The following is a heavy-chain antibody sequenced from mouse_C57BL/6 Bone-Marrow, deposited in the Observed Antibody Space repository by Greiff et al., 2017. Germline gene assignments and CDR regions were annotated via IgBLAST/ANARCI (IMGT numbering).Heavy chain of an antibody. CDR2: IYPRSGNP. V-gene: IGHV1-81*01. Sequence: QVQLPQSGAELARPGASVKLSCKASGYTFTSYGISWVKQRTGQGLEWIGEIYPRSGNPSYNEQFKGKATLTADKSTSTAYMELRSLTSEDSAVYFCARGMYYYGSSFYWYFDVWGTGTTVTVSS. J-gene: IGHJ1*03. D-gene: IGHD1-1*01. CDR1: GYTFTSYG. CDR3: ARGMYYYGSSFYWYFDV.